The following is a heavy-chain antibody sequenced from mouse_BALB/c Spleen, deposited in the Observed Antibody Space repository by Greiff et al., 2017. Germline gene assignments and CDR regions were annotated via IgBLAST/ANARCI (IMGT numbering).Heavy chain of an antibody. CDR2: INPSSGYT. Sequence: QVQLQQSGAELARPGASVKMSCKASGYTFTSYTMHWVKQRPGQGLEWIGYINPSSGYTNYNQKFKDKATLTADKSSSTAYMQLSSPTSEDSAVYYCARPPYGSSYGTYWGQGTLVTVSA. CDR1: GYTFTSYT. V-gene: IGHV1-4*01. CDR3: ARPPYGSSYGTY. D-gene: IGHD1-1*01. J-gene: IGHJ3*01.